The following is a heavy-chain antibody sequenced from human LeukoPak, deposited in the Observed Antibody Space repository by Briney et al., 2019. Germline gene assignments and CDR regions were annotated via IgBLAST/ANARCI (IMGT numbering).Heavy chain of an antibody. D-gene: IGHD3-3*01. CDR2: ISYDGSNK. CDR1: GFTFSSYG. Sequence: PGRSLRLSCAASGFTFSSYGMHWVRQAPGKGLEWVAVISYDGSNKYYADSVKGRFTISRDNSKNTLYLQMNSLRSEDTAVYYCARARITIFGVAHDAFDIWGQGTMVTVSS. V-gene: IGHV3-30*03. J-gene: IGHJ3*02. CDR3: ARARITIFGVAHDAFDI.